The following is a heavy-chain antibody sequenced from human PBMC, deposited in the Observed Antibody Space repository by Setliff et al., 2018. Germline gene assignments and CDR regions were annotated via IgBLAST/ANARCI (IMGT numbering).Heavy chain of an antibody. Sequence: SETLSLTCVVSGSSMTGRYIWGWFRQSPGKGLQWIGNVFPSGTTRYNVSLENRLTLSVDTSKNQFSLRLNSVTAADTAVYFCARAAARAEYSDTSAYLPFDFWGLGTLVTVSS. CDR1: GSSMTGRYI. CDR3: ARAAARAEYSDTSAYLPFDF. CDR2: VFPSGTT. J-gene: IGHJ4*02. D-gene: IGHD3-16*01. V-gene: IGHV4-38-2*01.